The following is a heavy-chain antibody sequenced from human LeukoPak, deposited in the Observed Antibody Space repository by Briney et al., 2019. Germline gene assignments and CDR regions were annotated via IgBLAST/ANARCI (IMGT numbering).Heavy chain of an antibody. Sequence: GGSLRLSCAASGFTFSSYWMSWVRQAPGKGLEWVANIKQDGSEKYYVDSVKGRFTISRDNAKNSLYLQMNSLRAEDTAVYYCARALDNTYYDFWSGPMYYFDYWGQGTLVTASS. CDR2: IKQDGSEK. CDR3: ARALDNTYYDFWSGPMYYFDY. J-gene: IGHJ4*02. V-gene: IGHV3-7*01. D-gene: IGHD3-3*01. CDR1: GFTFSSYW.